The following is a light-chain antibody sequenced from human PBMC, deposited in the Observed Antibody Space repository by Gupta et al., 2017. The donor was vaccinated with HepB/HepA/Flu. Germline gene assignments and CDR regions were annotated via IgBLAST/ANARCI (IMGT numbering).Light chain of an antibody. CDR3: QAEARNSDRV. Sequence: SYVLTQPPSVSVAPGKTARITCGGTNSGSRSVHWYQQKPGQAPVLVVYDDGNRTPGTPGRFSGSNAGNTATLTISGGEDGEEADYCCQAEARNSDRVFGGGTKLTVL. V-gene: IGLV3-21*03. CDR2: DDG. CDR1: NSGSRS. J-gene: IGLJ3*02.